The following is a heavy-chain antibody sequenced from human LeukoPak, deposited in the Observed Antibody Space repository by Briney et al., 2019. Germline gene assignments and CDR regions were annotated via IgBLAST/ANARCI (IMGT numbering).Heavy chain of an antibody. CDR2: ITSGSGTV. Sequence: PGGSLRLPCAASGFTFSSYSMNCVRQAPGKGLEWLSCITSGSGTVYYADSVKGRFAISRDNANNSLYLQMNSLRAEDTAVYYCARNQHWSRDIWGQGILVTVSS. D-gene: IGHD2-8*02. V-gene: IGHV3-48*01. J-gene: IGHJ4*02. CDR1: GFTFSSYS. CDR3: ARNQHWSRDI.